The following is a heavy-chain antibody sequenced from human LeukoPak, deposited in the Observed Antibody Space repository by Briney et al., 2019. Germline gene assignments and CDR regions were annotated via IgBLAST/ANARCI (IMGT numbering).Heavy chain of an antibody. CDR2: TYYRSTWYY. J-gene: IGHJ4*02. CDR3: ARDLGWLDFDY. V-gene: IGHV6-1*01. Sequence: SQTLSLTCAISGDSVSSNSVAWNWIRQSPSRGLEWLGRTYYRSTWYYDYAVSVRSRISINPDTSNNQFSLQLNSVTPEDTAVYYCARDLGWLDFDYWDQGTLVTVSS. CDR1: GDSVSSNSVA. D-gene: IGHD5-12*01.